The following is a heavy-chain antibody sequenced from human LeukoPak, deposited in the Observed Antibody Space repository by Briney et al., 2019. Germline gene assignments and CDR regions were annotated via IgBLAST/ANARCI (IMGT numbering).Heavy chain of an antibody. D-gene: IGHD6-19*01. CDR1: GFTFNRDW. CDR3: VTKEPSTSGWSY. J-gene: IGHJ4*02. V-gene: IGHV3-7*01. CDR2: IKEDGSEK. Sequence: GGSLRLSCTASGFTFNRDWTAWVRQAPGKGLEWVANIKEDGSEKNYVDSVKGRFTISRDNAENSVYLQMNDLRAEDTGVYYCVTKEPSTSGWSYWGQGTLVTVSS.